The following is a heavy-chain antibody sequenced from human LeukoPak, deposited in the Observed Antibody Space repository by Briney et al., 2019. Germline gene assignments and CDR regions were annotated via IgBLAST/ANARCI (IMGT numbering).Heavy chain of an antibody. D-gene: IGHD6-19*01. J-gene: IGHJ4*02. CDR1: GFTFSSYA. CDR3: ARIDSSGWFRGGDY. Sequence: GSLRLSCAASGFTFSSYAMSWVRQPPGKGLEWIGNIYYSGSTYYNPSLKSRVTMSVDTSKNQFSLKLSSVTAADTAVYYCARIDSSGWFRGGDYWGQGTLVTVSS. CDR2: IYYSGST. V-gene: IGHV4-59*04.